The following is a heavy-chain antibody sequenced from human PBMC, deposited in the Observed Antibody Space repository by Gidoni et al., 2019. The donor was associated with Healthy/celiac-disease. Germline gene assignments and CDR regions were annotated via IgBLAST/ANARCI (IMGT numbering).Heavy chain of an antibody. CDR1: GYTVTSYE. Sequence: QVQLVQSGAEVKKPGASVKVSCKASGYTVTSYELNWERQATGQGLEWMGWMNPNSGNTGYAQKFQGRGTMTRNTSISTAYMELSSLRSEDTAVYYCARGPYYDFWSGYYKGAYGMDVWGQGTTVTVSS. D-gene: IGHD3-3*01. CDR3: ARGPYYDFWSGYYKGAYGMDV. CDR2: MNPNSGNT. V-gene: IGHV1-8*01. J-gene: IGHJ6*02.